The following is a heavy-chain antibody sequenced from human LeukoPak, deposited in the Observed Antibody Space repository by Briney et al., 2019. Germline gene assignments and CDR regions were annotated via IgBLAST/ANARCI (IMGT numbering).Heavy chain of an antibody. Sequence: GASVKVSCKASGYTFTSYGISWVRQAPGQGLEWMGWISAYNGNTNYAQKLQGRVTMTTDTSTSTAYMELRSLRPDDTAVYYCARDKASIAARPPDYWGQGTLVTVSS. J-gene: IGHJ4*02. D-gene: IGHD6-6*01. CDR3: ARDKASIAARPPDY. CDR2: ISAYNGNT. V-gene: IGHV1-18*01. CDR1: GYTFTSYG.